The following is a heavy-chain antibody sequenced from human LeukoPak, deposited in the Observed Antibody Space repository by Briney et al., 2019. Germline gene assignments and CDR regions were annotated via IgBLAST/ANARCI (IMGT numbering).Heavy chain of an antibody. J-gene: IGHJ6*03. D-gene: IGHD2-8*01. CDR2: INPSGGST. Sequence: ASVKVSCKASGYTFTSYYMHWVRQAPGQGLEWMGIINPSGGSTSYAQKFQGRVTMTRDTSTGTVYMELSSLRSEDTAVYYCASPIYCTNGVCSPGGYYYMDVWGKGTTVTVSS. CDR1: GYTFTSYY. CDR3: ASPIYCTNGVCSPGGYYYMDV. V-gene: IGHV1-46*03.